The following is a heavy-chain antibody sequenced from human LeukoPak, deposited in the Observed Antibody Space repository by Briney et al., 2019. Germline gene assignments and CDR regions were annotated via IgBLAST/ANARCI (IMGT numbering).Heavy chain of an antibody. CDR2: ISYDGSND. D-gene: IGHD2-2*01. V-gene: IGHV3-30*04. CDR1: GFSFSSYA. Sequence: GGSLRLSCAASGFSFSSYAMHWVRQAPGKGLEWVAVISYDGSNDYHADSVRGRFTISRDNSKNTLSLQMNGLRAEDTAVYYCARDAKAVVPATWDPYYYMDVWGKGTTVIVSS. CDR3: ARDAKAVVPATWDPYYYMDV. J-gene: IGHJ6*03.